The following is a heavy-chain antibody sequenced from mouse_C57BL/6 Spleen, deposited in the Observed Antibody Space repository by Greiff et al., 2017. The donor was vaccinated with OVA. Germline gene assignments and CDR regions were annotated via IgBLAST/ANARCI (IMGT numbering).Heavy chain of an antibody. V-gene: IGHV1-26*01. J-gene: IGHJ2*01. D-gene: IGHD4-1*01. CDR1: GYTFTDYY. CDR3: ARSGDFFDY. CDR2: INPNNGGT. Sequence: EVQLQQSGPELVKPGASVKISCKASGYTFTDYYMNWVKQSHGKSLEWIGDINPNNGGTSYNQKFKGKATLTVDKSSSTAYMELRSLTSEDSAVYYCARSGDFFDYWGQGTTRTVSS.